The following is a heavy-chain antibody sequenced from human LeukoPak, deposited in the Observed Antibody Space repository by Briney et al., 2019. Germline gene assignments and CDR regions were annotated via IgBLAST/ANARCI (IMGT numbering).Heavy chain of an antibody. CDR1: GFTFSSYG. CDR2: ISYDGSNK. Sequence: GRSLRLSCAASGFTFSSYGMHWVRQAPGKGLEWVAVISYDGSNKYYADSVKGRFTISRDNSKNTLYLQMNSLRAEDTAVYYCAKDRRGYNPRVFDYWGQGTLVTVSS. CDR3: AKDRRGYNPRVFDY. V-gene: IGHV3-30*18. D-gene: IGHD5-24*01. J-gene: IGHJ4*02.